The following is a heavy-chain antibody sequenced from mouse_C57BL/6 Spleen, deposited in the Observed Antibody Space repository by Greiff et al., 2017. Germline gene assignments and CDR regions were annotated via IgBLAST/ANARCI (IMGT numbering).Heavy chain of an antibody. D-gene: IGHD2-1*01. CDR2: IDPEDGDT. CDR3: TRIYHGAMDY. J-gene: IGHJ4*01. CDR1: GFNFKDYY. Sequence: VQLQQSGAELVRPGASVKLSCTASGFNFKDYYMHWVKQRPEQGLEWIGRIDPEDGDTEYAPKFQGKATMTAEPSSNTAYLQLSSLTSEDTAVYYCTRIYHGAMDYWGQGTSVTVSS. V-gene: IGHV14-1*01.